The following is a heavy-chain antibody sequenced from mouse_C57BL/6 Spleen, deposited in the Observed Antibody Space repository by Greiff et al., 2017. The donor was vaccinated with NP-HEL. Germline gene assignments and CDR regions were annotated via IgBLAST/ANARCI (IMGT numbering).Heavy chain of an antibody. CDR3: ARSLLDY. D-gene: IGHD6-2*01. V-gene: IGHV5-4*01. Sequence: EVQRVESGGGLVKPGGSLKLSCAASGFTFSSYAMSWVRQTPEKRLEWVATISDGGSYTYYPDNVKGRFTISRDNAKNNLYLQMSHLKSEDTAMYYCARSLLDYWGQGTTLTVSS. J-gene: IGHJ2*01. CDR2: ISDGGSYT. CDR1: GFTFSSYA.